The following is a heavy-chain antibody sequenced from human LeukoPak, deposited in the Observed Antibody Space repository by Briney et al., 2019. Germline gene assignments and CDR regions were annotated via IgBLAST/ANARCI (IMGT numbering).Heavy chain of an antibody. V-gene: IGHV4-4*07. J-gene: IGHJ4*02. CDR2: IYTSGST. Sequence: SESLSLTCTVSGGSISSYYRSWIRQPAGKGLEWIARIYTSGSTNYNPSLKSRVTISVDTPKNQFSLKLSSVTAADTAVYYCARDPYDILTHTGRSGVDYWGQGTLVTVSS. CDR3: ARDPYDILTHTGRSGVDY. D-gene: IGHD3-9*01. CDR1: GGSISSYY.